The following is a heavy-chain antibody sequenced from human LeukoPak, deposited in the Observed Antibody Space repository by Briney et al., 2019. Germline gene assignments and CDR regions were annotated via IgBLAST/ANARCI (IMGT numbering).Heavy chain of an antibody. Sequence: SETLSLTCTVSGGSISSSSYYWGWIRQPPGKGLEWIGTIYYSGSTYYNPSLKSRVTISVDTSKNQFSLKLSSVTAADTAVYYCERVYYSSSYDYWYFDLWGRGTLVTVSS. D-gene: IGHD6-13*01. CDR3: ERVYYSSSYDYWYFDL. V-gene: IGHV4-39*07. J-gene: IGHJ2*01. CDR2: IYYSGST. CDR1: GGSISSSSYY.